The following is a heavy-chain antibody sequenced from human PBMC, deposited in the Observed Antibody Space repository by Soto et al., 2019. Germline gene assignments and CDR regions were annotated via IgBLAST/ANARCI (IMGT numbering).Heavy chain of an antibody. CDR1: GGSFSGYY. V-gene: IGHV4-34*01. Sequence: SETLSLTCAVYGGSFSGYYWSWIRQPPGKGLEWIGEINHSGSTNYNPSLKSRVTISVDTSKNQFSLKLSSVTAADTAVYYCARGRDQYSSGWFRRYFDYWGQGTLVTVSS. D-gene: IGHD6-19*01. CDR2: INHSGST. J-gene: IGHJ4*02. CDR3: ARGRDQYSSGWFRRYFDY.